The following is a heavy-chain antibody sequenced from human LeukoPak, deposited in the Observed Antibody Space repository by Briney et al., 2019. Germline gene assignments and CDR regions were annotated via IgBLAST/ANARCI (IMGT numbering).Heavy chain of an antibody. CDR2: IRYSGST. Sequence: SETLSLTCEVSGDSLSSGGYSWSWIRQPPGKGLEWIGYIRYSGSTYYNPSLKSRLTMSVEASKTQFSLKLSSVTAADTAVYYCARPRWLHLFDYWGQGTLVTVSS. D-gene: IGHD5-24*01. CDR1: GDSLSSGGYS. V-gene: IGHV4-30-4*07. CDR3: ARPRWLHLFDY. J-gene: IGHJ4*02.